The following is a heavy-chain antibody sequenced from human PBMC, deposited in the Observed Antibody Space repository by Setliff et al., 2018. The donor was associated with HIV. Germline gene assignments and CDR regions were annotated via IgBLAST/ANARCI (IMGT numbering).Heavy chain of an antibody. CDR1: GYTFTSYG. CDR3: ARDQPTVYYTSWYDSGEYNWFDP. D-gene: IGHD6-13*01. V-gene: IGHV1-18*01. CDR2: ISAYNGNT. Sequence: ASVKVSCKASGYTFTSYGISWVRQAPGQGLEWMGWISAYNGNTNYAQKLQGRVTITADASTSTAYMELSSLSSEDTAVYYCARDQPTVYYTSWYDSGEYNWFDPWGQGTLVTVSS. J-gene: IGHJ5*02.